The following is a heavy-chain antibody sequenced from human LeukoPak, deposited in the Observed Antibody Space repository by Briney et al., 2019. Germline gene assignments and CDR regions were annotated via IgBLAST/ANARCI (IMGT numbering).Heavy chain of an antibody. Sequence: TSETLSLTCTVSGGSISSYYWSWIRQPPGKGLEWIGYIYYSGSTNYNPSLKSRVTISVDTSKNQFSLKLSSVTAADTAVYYCASSGNPDAFDIWGQGTMVTVSS. D-gene: IGHD1-14*01. CDR2: IYYSGST. V-gene: IGHV4-59*01. CDR1: GGSISSYY. J-gene: IGHJ3*02. CDR3: ASSGNPDAFDI.